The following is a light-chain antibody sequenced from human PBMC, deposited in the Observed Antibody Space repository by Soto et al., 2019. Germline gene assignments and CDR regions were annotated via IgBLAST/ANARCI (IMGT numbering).Light chain of an antibody. V-gene: IGKV1-5*01. CDR3: QHYNNYAPWT. J-gene: IGKJ1*01. CDR2: DAS. CDR1: QSISSY. Sequence: DVQMTQSPSSLSASVGDRVTITCRESQSISSYLNWYQQKPGKAPKLLIYDASILGSGVPSRFSGSGSGAEFTLTVSSLQPDDFATYYCQHYNNYAPWTFGQGTKVDIK.